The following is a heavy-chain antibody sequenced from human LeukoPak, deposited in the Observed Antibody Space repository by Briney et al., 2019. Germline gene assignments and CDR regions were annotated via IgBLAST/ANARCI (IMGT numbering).Heavy chain of an antibody. D-gene: IGHD4-17*01. CDR1: GGSISSGGYY. CDR2: IYYSGST. CDR3: ARGTTVTTTMAFDI. V-gene: IGHV4-31*03. J-gene: IGHJ3*02. Sequence: SQTLSLTCTVSGGSISSGGYYWSWIRQHPGKGLEWIGYIYYSGSTYYNPSLKSRVTISVDTSKNQFSLKLSSVTAADTAVYYCARGTTVTTTMAFDIWGQGTMVTVSS.